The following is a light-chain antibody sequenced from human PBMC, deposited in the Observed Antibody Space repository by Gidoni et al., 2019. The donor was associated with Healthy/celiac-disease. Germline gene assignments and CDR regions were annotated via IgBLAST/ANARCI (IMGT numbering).Light chain of an antibody. Sequence: DIQMTQSPSSLSASVGDRVTITCRASPSISSYLNWYQQKPGKAPKLLIYAASSLQSGVPSRFSGSGSGTDFTLTISSLQPEDFATYYCQQSYSTQGTFGQGTKVEIK. J-gene: IGKJ1*01. CDR3: QQSYSTQGT. CDR2: AAS. V-gene: IGKV1-39*01. CDR1: PSISSY.